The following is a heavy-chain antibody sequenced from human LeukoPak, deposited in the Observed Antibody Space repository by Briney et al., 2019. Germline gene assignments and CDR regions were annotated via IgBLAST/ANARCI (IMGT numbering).Heavy chain of an antibody. D-gene: IGHD1-26*01. CDR1: GYVFTDCY. CDR2: INPNTCGT. Sequence: EASVKVSCKTSGYVFTDCYIHWVRQAPGQGLEWLGRINPNTCGTSYAQKFQGGVTMTRDTSISTAYMELSSLTSDDTAVYYCAREVARSGSYFDYWGQGTLVTVSS. V-gene: IGHV1-2*06. CDR3: AREVARSGSYFDY. J-gene: IGHJ4*02.